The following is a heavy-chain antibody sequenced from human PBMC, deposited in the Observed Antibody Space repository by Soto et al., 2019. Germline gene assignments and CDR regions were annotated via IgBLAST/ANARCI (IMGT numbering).Heavy chain of an antibody. CDR2: INPNTGGT. Sequence: GXSVKVSCKSSGYSFPDYYIHWVRQAPGQGLEWMGWINPNTGGTDLAQKFQGRVTMTRDTSINTAYMEMSGLTSDDTAVYYCARDTNPTLADYWGHGTLVTVSS. J-gene: IGHJ4*01. D-gene: IGHD2-8*01. V-gene: IGHV1-2*02. CDR1: GYSFPDYY. CDR3: ARDTNPTLADY.